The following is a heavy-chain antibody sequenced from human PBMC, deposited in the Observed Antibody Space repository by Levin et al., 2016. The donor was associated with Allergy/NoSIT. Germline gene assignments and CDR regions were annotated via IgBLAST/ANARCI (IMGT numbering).Heavy chain of an antibody. D-gene: IGHD3-9*01. Sequence: SETLSLTCTVSGGSISGGNYYWGWIRQPPGKGLEWIGTIYSNGNTYYNPSLRSRVTISVDTSNNQFSLEVYSVTAADTAFYYCARHVGRDTGHYIQLDYWGQGTLATVSS. CDR2: IYSNGNT. CDR3: ARHVGRDTGHYIQLDY. J-gene: IGHJ4*02. CDR1: GGSISGGNYY. V-gene: IGHV4-39*01.